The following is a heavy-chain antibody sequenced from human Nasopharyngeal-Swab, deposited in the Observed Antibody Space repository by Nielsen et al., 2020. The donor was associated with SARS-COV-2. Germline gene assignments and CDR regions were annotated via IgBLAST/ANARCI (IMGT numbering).Heavy chain of an antibody. CDR3: AKDQGGSSWYGGAYYYYGMDV. J-gene: IGHJ6*02. CDR2: ISGSGADT. V-gene: IGHV3-23*01. CDR1: GFTFINYG. Sequence: GGSLRLSCAASGFTFINYGMSWVRQAPGKGLEWVSTISGSGADTYYADSVKGRFTISRDNSKNTLYLQMNSLRAEDTAVYYCAKDQGGSSWYGGAYYYYGMDVWGQGTTVTVSS. D-gene: IGHD6-13*01.